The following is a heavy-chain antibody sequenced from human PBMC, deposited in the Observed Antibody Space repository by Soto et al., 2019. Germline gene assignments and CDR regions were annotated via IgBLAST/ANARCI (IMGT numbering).Heavy chain of an antibody. D-gene: IGHD3-10*01. CDR3: ARDSGSIYYYYYSAMDV. Sequence: RRLSCAASGFTFSDSALHWVRQAPGTGLEWVAVISYDGSNKYYADSVKGRFTISRDNSENTLYLQMNSLRAEDSALYYCARDSGSIYYYYYSAMDVWVQGTTVTVS. CDR1: GFTFSDSA. V-gene: IGHV3-30-3*01. J-gene: IGHJ6*02. CDR2: ISYDGSNK.